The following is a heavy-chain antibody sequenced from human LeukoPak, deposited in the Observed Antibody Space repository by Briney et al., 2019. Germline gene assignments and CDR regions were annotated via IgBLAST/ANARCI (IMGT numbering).Heavy chain of an antibody. CDR1: GGSISSYY. J-gene: IGHJ4*02. V-gene: IGHV4-4*07. Sequence: SETLSLTCTVSGGSISSYYWSWIRQPAGKGLEWIGRIYTSGSTNYNPSLKSRVTISVDKSKNQFSLKLISVTAADTAVYYWPKGSREPGFSRRRYFDSWGQGTLGTVSS. D-gene: IGHD6-13*01. CDR3: PKGSREPGFSRRRYFDS. CDR2: IYTSGST.